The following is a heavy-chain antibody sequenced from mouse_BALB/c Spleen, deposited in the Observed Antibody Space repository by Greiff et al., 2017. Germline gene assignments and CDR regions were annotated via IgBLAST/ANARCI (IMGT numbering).Heavy chain of an antibody. CDR2: LWGDGST. Sequence: VQVVESGPGLVAPSQSLSITCTVSGFSLTSYGVSWVRQPPGKGLEWLGVLWGDGSTNYHSALISRLSISKDNSKSQVFLKLNSLQTDDTATYYCAKSEYGNYPLYWYFDVWGAGTTVTVSS. D-gene: IGHD2-10*02. CDR3: AKSEYGNYPLYWYFDV. V-gene: IGHV2-3*01. J-gene: IGHJ1*01. CDR1: GFSLTSYG.